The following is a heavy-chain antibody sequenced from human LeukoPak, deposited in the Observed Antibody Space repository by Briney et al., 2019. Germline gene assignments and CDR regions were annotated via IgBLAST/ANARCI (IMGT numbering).Heavy chain of an antibody. J-gene: IGHJ4*02. D-gene: IGHD2-2*01. Sequence: ASVKVSCKASGYTFTSYGISWVRQAPGQGLEWMGWISAYNGNTNYAQKLQGRATMTTDTSTSTAYMELRSLRSDDTAVYYCARAAGYCSSTSCYVFDYWGQGTLVTVSS. CDR1: GYTFTSYG. CDR3: ARAAGYCSSTSCYVFDY. CDR2: ISAYNGNT. V-gene: IGHV1-18*04.